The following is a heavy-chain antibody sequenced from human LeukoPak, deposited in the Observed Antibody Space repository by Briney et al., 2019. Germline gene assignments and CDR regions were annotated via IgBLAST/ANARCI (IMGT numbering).Heavy chain of an antibody. CDR3: ARGIGYGDYGYYYYYYMDV. CDR2: ISAYNGNT. CDR1: GYTFTCYG. D-gene: IGHD4-17*01. J-gene: IGHJ6*03. Sequence: ASVKVSCKASGYTFTCYGISWVRQAPGQGLEWMGWISAYNGNTNYAQKLQGRVTMTTDTSTSTAYMELRSLRSDDTAVYYCARGIGYGDYGYYYYYYMDVWGKGTTVTISS. V-gene: IGHV1-18*01.